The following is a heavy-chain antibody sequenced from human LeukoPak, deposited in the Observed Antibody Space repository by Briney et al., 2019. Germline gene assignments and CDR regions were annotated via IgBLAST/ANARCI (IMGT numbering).Heavy chain of an antibody. V-gene: IGHV3-21*01. J-gene: IGHJ3*02. D-gene: IGHD1-26*01. CDR2: ISSSSSYI. CDR1: GFTFSSYS. Sequence: GGSLRLSCAASGFTFSSYSMNWVRQAPGKGLEWVSSISSSSSYIYYADSVKGRFTISRDNAKNSLYLQMNSLRAEDTAVYYCARDGIGSYPLRAFDIWGQGTMVTVSS. CDR3: ARDGIGSYPLRAFDI.